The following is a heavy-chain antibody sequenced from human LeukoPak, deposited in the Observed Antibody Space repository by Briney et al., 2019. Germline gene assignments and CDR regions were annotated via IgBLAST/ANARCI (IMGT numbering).Heavy chain of an antibody. D-gene: IGHD2-15*01. CDR3: AREVDAADY. Sequence: GGSLRLSCAASGFTFSSYAMHWVRQAPGKGLEWVAVISYDGSNKYYADSVKGRFTISRDNSKNTLYLQMNSLRAEDTAVYYCAREVDAADYWGQGTWSPSPQ. CDR1: GFTFSSYA. CDR2: ISYDGSNK. J-gene: IGHJ4*02. V-gene: IGHV3-30-3*01.